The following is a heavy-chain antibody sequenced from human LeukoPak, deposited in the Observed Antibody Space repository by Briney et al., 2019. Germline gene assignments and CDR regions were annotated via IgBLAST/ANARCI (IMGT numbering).Heavy chain of an antibody. CDR1: GYSFTGYY. Sequence: GASVKVSCKASGYSFTGYYMHWVRQAPGQGLEWVGWINPNSGDAKYAQKFQGRVTMTTDTSTSTAYMELRSLRSDDTAVHYCARDDILTGCPCDYWGQGTLVTVS. CDR3: ARDDILTGCPCDY. CDR2: INPNSGDA. J-gene: IGHJ4*02. D-gene: IGHD3-9*01. V-gene: IGHV1-2*02.